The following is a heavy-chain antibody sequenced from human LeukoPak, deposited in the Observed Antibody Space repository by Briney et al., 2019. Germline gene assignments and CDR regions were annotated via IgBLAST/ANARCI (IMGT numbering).Heavy chain of an antibody. J-gene: IGHJ4*02. V-gene: IGHV1-2*02. D-gene: IGHD3-22*01. CDR1: GYTFTGYY. Sequence: ASVKVSCKASGYTFTGYYMHWVRQAPGQGLEWMGWINPNSGGTNYAQKFQGRVTMTRDTSISTAYMELSRLRSDDTAVYYCARAISDYSSGDYWGQGTLVTVSS. CDR3: ARAISDYSSGDY. CDR2: INPNSGGT.